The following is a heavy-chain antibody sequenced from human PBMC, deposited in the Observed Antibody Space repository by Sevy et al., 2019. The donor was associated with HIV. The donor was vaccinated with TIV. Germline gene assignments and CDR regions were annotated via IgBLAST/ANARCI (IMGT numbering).Heavy chain of an antibody. CDR2: INPNTSDT. Sequence: ASVKVSCKASGYSFTGYYMNWVRQAPGHGLEWMGWINPNTSDTTYSDKFEGRVTMTRDSSLSTAYLELRGLGSDDTAVYYCARDFLAVTSIPSDAFDIWGQGTLVTVSS. CDR3: ARDFLAVTSIPSDAFDI. J-gene: IGHJ3*02. CDR1: GYSFTGYY. D-gene: IGHD2-21*02. V-gene: IGHV1-2*02.